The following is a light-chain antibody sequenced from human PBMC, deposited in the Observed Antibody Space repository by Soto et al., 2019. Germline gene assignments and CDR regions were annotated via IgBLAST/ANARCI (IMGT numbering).Light chain of an antibody. J-gene: IGKJ2*01. CDR2: GAS. CDR3: QQYGSSPYT. Sequence: EIVLTQSPGTLSLSPGERATLSCRASQSVSSGYLAWYQQKPGQAPRLLTYGASGRATGIPDRFSGSGSGTDFTLSVSRLEPEDFAVYYCQQYGSSPYTFGQGTKLEIK. V-gene: IGKV3-20*01. CDR1: QSVSSGY.